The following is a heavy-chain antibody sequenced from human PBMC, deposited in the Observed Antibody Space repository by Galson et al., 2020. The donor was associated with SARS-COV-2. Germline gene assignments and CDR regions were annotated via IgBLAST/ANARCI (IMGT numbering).Heavy chain of an antibody. Sequence: GESLKISCKASGYTFTSYDIYWVRQATGQGLEWMGWMNPNSGNTGYAQKVQGRVTMTRDTSINTAYMELSSLRSEDTAVYYCARGDLGYSNSLSWGQGTLVTVSS. CDR2: MNPNSGNT. J-gene: IGHJ5*02. CDR3: ARGDLGYSNSLS. D-gene: IGHD6-6*01. CDR1: GYTFTSYD. V-gene: IGHV1-8*01.